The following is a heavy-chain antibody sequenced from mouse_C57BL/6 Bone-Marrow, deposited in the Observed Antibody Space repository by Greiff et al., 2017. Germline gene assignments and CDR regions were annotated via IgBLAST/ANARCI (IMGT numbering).Heavy chain of an antibody. Sequence: EVKLMESGGGLVKPGGSLKLSCAASGFTFSDYGMHWVRQAPEKGLEWVAYISSGSSTIYYADTVKGRFTISRDNAKNTLFLQMTSLRSEDTAMYYCATVMIRGYYFDYWGQGTTLTVSS. CDR1: GFTFSDYG. D-gene: IGHD2-4*01. CDR2: ISSGSSTI. CDR3: ATVMIRGYYFDY. J-gene: IGHJ2*01. V-gene: IGHV5-17*01.